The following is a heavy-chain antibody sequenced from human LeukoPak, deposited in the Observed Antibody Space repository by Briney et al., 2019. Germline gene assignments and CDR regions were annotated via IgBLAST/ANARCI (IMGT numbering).Heavy chain of an antibody. CDR1: GFTFSSYE. CDR3: PREAPTHTAMVRGGAFDF. J-gene: IGHJ3*01. V-gene: IGHV3-48*03. D-gene: IGHD5-18*01. Sequence: GGPLRLSCAASGFTFSSYEMTWVGQAPGKGREGVAYISSSGSTIYYADSVKGRFTISRNNPKNSLSLQMNTLRPEDTPVYYCPREAPTHTAMVRGGAFDFWGQGTMVTVSS. CDR2: ISSSGSTI.